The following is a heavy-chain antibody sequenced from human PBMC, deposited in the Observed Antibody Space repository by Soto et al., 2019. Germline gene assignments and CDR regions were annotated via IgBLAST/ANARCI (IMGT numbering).Heavy chain of an antibody. Sequence: EVQLVESGGGVVQSGGSLRLSCTASGFTFEDHTMHWVRQAPGKGLEWVSVINWDGDSTYYTGSVEGRFTISRDNSKNSLFLQMVGLRAEDTALYYCAKDAGSGWGTTIDFWGQGTLVTVSS. V-gene: IGHV3-43*01. CDR1: GFTFEDHT. J-gene: IGHJ4*02. D-gene: IGHD6-19*01. CDR3: AKDAGSGWGTTIDF. CDR2: INWDGDST.